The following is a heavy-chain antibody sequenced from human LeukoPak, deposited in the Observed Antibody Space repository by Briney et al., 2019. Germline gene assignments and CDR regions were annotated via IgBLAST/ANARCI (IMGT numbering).Heavy chain of an antibody. J-gene: IGHJ4*02. CDR1: GGSISSYY. CDR2: IYYSGST. D-gene: IGHD6-13*01. CDR3: ARNLIPEQLVMNF. V-gene: IGHV4-59*01. Sequence: SETLSLTCTVSGGSISSYYWSWIRQPPGKGLEWIGYIYYSGSTNYNPSLKSRVTMSVDTSKNQFSLNLKSVTPEDTAVYYCARNLIPEQLVMNFWGQGTLVTVSS.